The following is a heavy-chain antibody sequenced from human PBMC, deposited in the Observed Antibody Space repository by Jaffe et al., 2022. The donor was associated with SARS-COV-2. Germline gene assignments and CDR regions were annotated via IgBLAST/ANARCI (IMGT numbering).Heavy chain of an antibody. CDR3: AKRVEGRWYCFDY. CDR1: GFTFSSYV. V-gene: IGHV3-23*01. Sequence: EVQLLESGGGLVQPGGSLRLSCAASGFTFSSYVMSWVRQAPGKGLEWVSSISDSGGSTYYADSVKGRFTTSRDNSKNTLYLQMNSLRAEDTALYYCAKRVEGRWYCFDYWGQGTLVTVSS. CDR2: ISDSGGST. J-gene: IGHJ4*02. D-gene: IGHD2-15*01.